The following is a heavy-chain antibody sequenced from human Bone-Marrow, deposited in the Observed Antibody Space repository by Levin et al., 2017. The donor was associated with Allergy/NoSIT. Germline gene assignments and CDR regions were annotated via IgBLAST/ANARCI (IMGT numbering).Heavy chain of an antibody. CDR3: ARDQAMYLVGWGLDY. J-gene: IGHJ4*02. D-gene: IGHD1-26*01. V-gene: IGHV1-3*01. CDR1: GYTFTSYA. CDR2: INAGNGNT. Sequence: PAASVKVSCKASGYTFTSYAMHWVRQAPGQRLEWMGWINAGNGNTKYSQKFQGRVTITRDTSASTAYMELSSLRSEDTAVYYCARDQAMYLVGWGLDYWGQGTLVTVSS.